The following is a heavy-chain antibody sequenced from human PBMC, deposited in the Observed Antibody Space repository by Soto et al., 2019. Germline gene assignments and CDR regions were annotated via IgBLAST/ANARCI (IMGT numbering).Heavy chain of an antibody. Sequence: QEQLQESGPGLVKPSQTLSLTCTVSGGSISSGGYYWSWIRPHPGKGLEWIGYIYYSTYYNPSLKSRVTISVDTSKNQFSLKLSSVTAADTAVYYCARDYRASYPAYYYYGMDDWGQGTTVTVSS. D-gene: IGHD3-16*02. V-gene: IGHV4-31*03. CDR1: GGSISSGGYY. CDR3: ARDYRASYPAYYYYGMDD. J-gene: IGHJ6*02. CDR2: IYYST.